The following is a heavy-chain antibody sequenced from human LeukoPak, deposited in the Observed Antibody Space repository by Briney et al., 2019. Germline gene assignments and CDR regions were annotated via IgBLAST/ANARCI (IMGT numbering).Heavy chain of an antibody. CDR3: AKDIWQQLALFDY. D-gene: IGHD6-13*01. CDR2: ISWNSGTI. CDR1: GFTFADYA. V-gene: IGHV3-9*01. Sequence: GGSLRRPCAASGFTFADYAMHWVRQAPGRWLEWVSGISWNSGTIGYADSVKGRFTISRDNAKNSLYLQMNSMRAEDTALYYCAKDIWQQLALFDYWGQGTLVTVSS. J-gene: IGHJ4*02.